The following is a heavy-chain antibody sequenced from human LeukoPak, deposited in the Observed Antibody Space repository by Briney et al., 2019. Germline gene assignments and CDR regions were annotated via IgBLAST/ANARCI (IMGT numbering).Heavy chain of an antibody. V-gene: IGHV1-2*04. CDR3: AREKTVDTVFDY. CDR2: INPNSGGT. D-gene: IGHD5-18*01. Sequence: GASVKVSCKASGYTFTGYYMHWVRQAPGQGLEWMGWINPNSGGTNYAQKLQGWVTMTRDTSISTAYMELSRLRSDDTAVYYCAREKTVDTVFDYWGQGTLVTVSS. J-gene: IGHJ4*02. CDR1: GYTFTGYY.